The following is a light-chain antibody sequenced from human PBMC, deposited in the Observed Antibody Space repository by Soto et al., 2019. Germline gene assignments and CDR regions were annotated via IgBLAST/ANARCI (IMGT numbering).Light chain of an antibody. Sequence: EIVLTQSPATLSLSPGERATLSCRASQSVTSYLAWYQQKPGQPPRLLIYDASSRATGIPARFSGSGSGTDFTLTISSLEPEDFAVYYCQQRGNWPLTFGGGTKVEIK. CDR2: DAS. CDR3: QQRGNWPLT. CDR1: QSVTSY. J-gene: IGKJ4*01. V-gene: IGKV3-11*01.